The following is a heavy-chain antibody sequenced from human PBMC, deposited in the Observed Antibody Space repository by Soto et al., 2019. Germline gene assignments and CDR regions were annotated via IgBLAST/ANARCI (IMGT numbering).Heavy chain of an antibody. D-gene: IGHD1-20*01. J-gene: IGHJ4*02. CDR3: ARVGLHNWNYFDY. Sequence: QVHLVQSGAEVKKPGASVRVSCKASGYTFTGYYMNWVRQAPGQGLEWMGQIKANSGDTKYAQNFQGRVTMTRDTSISTAYMEVHRLTSDDTAVYYCARVGLHNWNYFDYWGQGTLVTVSS. CDR1: GYTFTGYY. V-gene: IGHV1-2*06. CDR2: IKANSGDT.